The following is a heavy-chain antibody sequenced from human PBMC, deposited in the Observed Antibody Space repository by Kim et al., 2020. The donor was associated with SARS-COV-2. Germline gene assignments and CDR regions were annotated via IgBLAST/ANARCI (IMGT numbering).Heavy chain of an antibody. V-gene: IGHV3-23*01. Sequence: VKSRFTISRDNAKNTLYLQMNSLRAEDTAVYYCAKTAGYATADRFKYFQHWGQGTLVTVSS. CDR3: AKTAGYATADRFKYFQH. D-gene: IGHD2-2*01. J-gene: IGHJ1*01.